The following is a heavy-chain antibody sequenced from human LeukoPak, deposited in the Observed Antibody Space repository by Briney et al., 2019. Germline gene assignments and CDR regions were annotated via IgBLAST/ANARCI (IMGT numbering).Heavy chain of an antibody. Sequence: PSETLSLTCTVSGGSISSSSYYWGWIRQPPGKGLEWIGSIYYSGSTYYNPSLKSRVTISVDTTKNQFSLKLSSVTAADTAVYYCARERDLVRYGSGSYLPLDYWGQGTLVTVSS. CDR2: IYYSGST. CDR1: GGSISSSSYY. V-gene: IGHV4-39*07. CDR3: ARERDLVRYGSGSYLPLDY. D-gene: IGHD3-10*01. J-gene: IGHJ4*02.